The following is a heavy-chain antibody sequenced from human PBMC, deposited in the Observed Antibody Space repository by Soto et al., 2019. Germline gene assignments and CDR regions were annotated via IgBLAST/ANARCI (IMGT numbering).Heavy chain of an antibody. Sequence: QVQRVQSGAEVKKPGASVKVSCKASGYTFTGYYMHWVRQAPGQGLEWMGWINPTSGGTNYAQKFQGWVTMTRDTTISTAYMEVSRLRSDDTAVYYCARADGYNLYGMDVWGQGTPVTVSS. V-gene: IGHV1-2*04. D-gene: IGHD5-12*01. CDR2: INPTSGGT. CDR1: GYTFTGYY. J-gene: IGHJ6*02. CDR3: ARADGYNLYGMDV.